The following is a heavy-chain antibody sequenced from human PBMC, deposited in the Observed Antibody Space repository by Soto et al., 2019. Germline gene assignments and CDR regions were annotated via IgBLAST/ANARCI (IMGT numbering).Heavy chain of an antibody. Sequence: QVQLVQSGAEVKKPGSSVKVSCKASGDTFTTYAITWVRQAPGQGLEWMGGIIPIFGTANYAQKFQGRVTITADESMSTAYMELSSLRSEDTAVYYCARASPDGFQYFDLWGRGTLVTVSS. CDR2: IIPIFGTA. D-gene: IGHD3-3*01. CDR3: ARASPDGFQYFDL. J-gene: IGHJ2*01. V-gene: IGHV1-69*12. CDR1: GDTFTTYA.